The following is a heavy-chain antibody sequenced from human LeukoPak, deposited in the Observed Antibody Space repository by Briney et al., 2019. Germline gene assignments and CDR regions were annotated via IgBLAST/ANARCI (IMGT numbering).Heavy chain of an antibody. CDR1: GYTLTELS. D-gene: IGHD6-13*01. Sequence: PGASVKVSCKVSGYTLTELSMHWVRQAPGKGLEWMGGFDPEDGETIYAQKFQGRVTMTEDTSTDTAYMELSSLRSGDTAVYYCATGFIGQQLVRDYWGQGTLVTVSS. CDR3: ATGFIGQQLVRDY. J-gene: IGHJ4*02. V-gene: IGHV1-24*01. CDR2: FDPEDGET.